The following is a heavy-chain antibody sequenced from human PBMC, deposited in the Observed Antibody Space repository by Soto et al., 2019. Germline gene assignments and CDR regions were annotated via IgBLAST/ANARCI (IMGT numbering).Heavy chain of an antibody. D-gene: IGHD3-3*01. CDR1: GFTFSSYA. CDR3: AKSQYDFWSGYLPYYDY. V-gene: IGHV3-23*01. CDR2: ISGSGGST. Sequence: GGSLRLSCAPSGFTFSSYAMSWVRQAPGKGLEWVSAISGSGGSTYYADSVKGRFTISRDNSKNTLYLQMNSLRAEDTAVYYCAKSQYDFWSGYLPYYDYWGQGTLVTVSS. J-gene: IGHJ4*02.